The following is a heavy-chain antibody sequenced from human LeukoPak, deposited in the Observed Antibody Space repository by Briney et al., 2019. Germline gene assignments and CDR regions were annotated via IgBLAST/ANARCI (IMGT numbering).Heavy chain of an antibody. V-gene: IGHV3-21*01. Sequence: PGGSLRLSCAASGFTFSSYSMNWVRQAPGRGLEWVSSISSSSSYIYYADSVKGRFTISRDNAKNSLYLQMNSLRAEDTAVYYCARDEYYGSGSYYYYYMDVWGKGTTVTVSS. CDR1: GFTFSSYS. J-gene: IGHJ6*03. CDR3: ARDEYYGSGSYYYYYMDV. D-gene: IGHD3-10*01. CDR2: ISSSSSYI.